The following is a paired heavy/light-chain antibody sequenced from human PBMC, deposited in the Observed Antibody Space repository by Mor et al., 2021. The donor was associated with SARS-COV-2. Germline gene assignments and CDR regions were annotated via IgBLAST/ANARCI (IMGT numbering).Light chain of an antibody. V-gene: IGKV2-28*01. CDR3: MQALQIPYT. CDR1: QSLLHSTGYNY. Sequence: DIVMIQSPLSLPVTPGEPASISCRSSQSLLHSTGYNYLDWYLQKPGQSPQLLIYLGSNRASGVPDRFSGSGSGTDFTLKISRVEAADVGVYYCMQALQIPYTFGQGTKLEI. CDR2: LGS. J-gene: IGKJ2*01.
Heavy chain of an antibody. CDR1: GFSLTTSGVG. V-gene: IGHV2-5*02. D-gene: IGHD4-17*01. J-gene: IGHJ3*02. Sequence: QITLKESGPTLVKPTQTLTLTCNFSGFSLTTSGVGVGWIRQPPGKALEWLALIYWDDDTRYSPSLKTRLTISKDTSQDQVVLTMTDMDPVDTATYFCAQGGIKRDYGDFWYAFDIWGQGTMVTVSS. CDR2: IYWDDDT. CDR3: AQGGIKRDYGDFWYAFDI.